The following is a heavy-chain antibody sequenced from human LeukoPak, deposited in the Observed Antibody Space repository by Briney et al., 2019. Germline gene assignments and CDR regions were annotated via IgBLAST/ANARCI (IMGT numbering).Heavy chain of an antibody. CDR2: ISSSSSYI. CDR3: AKDLGGFLTGHLPV. V-gene: IGHV3-11*05. J-gene: IGHJ4*02. D-gene: IGHD3-9*01. Sequence: GGSLRLSCAASGFTFSDYYMSWIRQAPGKGLEWVSYISSSSSYIYYADSVKGRFTISRDNAKNSLYLQMNSLRAEDTAVYYCAKDLGGFLTGHLPVWGQGTLVTVSS. CDR1: GFTFSDYY.